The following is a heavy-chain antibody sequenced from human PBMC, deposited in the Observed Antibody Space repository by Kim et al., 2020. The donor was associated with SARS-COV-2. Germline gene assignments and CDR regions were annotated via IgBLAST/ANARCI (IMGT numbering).Heavy chain of an antibody. CDR2: INPNSGGT. CDR3: ARLYYYDSSGYYYSAGYFDY. J-gene: IGHJ4*02. CDR1: GYTFTGYY. Sequence: ASVKVSCKASGYTFTGYYMHWVRQAPGQGLEWMGWINPNSGGTNYAQKFQGWVTMTRDTSISTAYMELSRLRSDDTAVYYCARLYYYDSSGYYYSAGYFDYWGQGTLVTVSS. V-gene: IGHV1-2*04. D-gene: IGHD3-22*01.